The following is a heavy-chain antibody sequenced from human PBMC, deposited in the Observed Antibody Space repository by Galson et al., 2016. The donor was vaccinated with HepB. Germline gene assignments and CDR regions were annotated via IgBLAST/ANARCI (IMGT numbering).Heavy chain of an antibody. CDR3: ARGRVSSFNTYWYFDL. CDR1: GFTFNTYA. J-gene: IGHJ2*01. CDR2: ISYDGSNK. Sequence: SLRLSCAASGFTFNTYAVHWVRQAPGKGLEWVAVISYDGSNKFYGDSVKGRFTISSDNSKNMLYLQMNDVRTEDTAVYFCARGRVSSFNTYWYFDLWGHGTLVTVSS. D-gene: IGHD6-13*01. V-gene: IGHV3-30-3*01.